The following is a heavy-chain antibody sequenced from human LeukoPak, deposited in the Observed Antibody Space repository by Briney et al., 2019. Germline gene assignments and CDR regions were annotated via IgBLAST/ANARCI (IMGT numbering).Heavy chain of an antibody. J-gene: IGHJ6*02. CDR1: GYTFTSYA. CDR2: IDAGNGNT. V-gene: IGHV1-3*01. CDR3: AREEVEAQWELRYYYYYGMDV. Sequence: GASVKVSCKASGYTFTSYAMHWVRQAPGQRLGWMGWIDAGNGNTKYSQKFQGRVTITRDTSASTAYMELSSLRSEDTAVYYCAREEVEAQWELRYYYYYGMDVWGQGTTVTVSS. D-gene: IGHD1-26*01.